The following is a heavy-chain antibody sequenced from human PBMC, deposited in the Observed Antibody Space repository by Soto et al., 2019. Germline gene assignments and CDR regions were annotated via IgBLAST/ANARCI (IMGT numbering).Heavy chain of an antibody. Sequence: EVQLVESGGGLVQLGGSLRLSCEASGFTFRTYWMHWVRQAPGKGLVWVSRIKSDGSGTYYADSVEGRFTISRDNDQNTLYLQMKSLRAEDTAVYYCVRGDGDYHDGNGYLGRHWGQGTLVTVSS. J-gene: IGHJ4*02. V-gene: IGHV3-74*01. D-gene: IGHD3-22*01. CDR3: VRGDGDYHDGNGYLGRH. CDR1: GFTFRTYW. CDR2: IKSDGSGT.